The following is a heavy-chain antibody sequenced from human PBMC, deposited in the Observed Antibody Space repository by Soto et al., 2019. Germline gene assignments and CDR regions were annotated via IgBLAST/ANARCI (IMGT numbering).Heavy chain of an antibody. Sequence: SETLSLTCTVSGGSISSYYWSWIRQPPGKGLEWIGYIYYSGSTNYNPSLKSRVTISVDTSKNQFSLKLSSVTAADTAVYYCARTSIAARPLYYYYMDVWGKGTTVTV. CDR3: ARTSIAARPLYYYYMDV. J-gene: IGHJ6*03. V-gene: IGHV4-59*08. CDR1: GGSISSYY. D-gene: IGHD6-6*01. CDR2: IYYSGST.